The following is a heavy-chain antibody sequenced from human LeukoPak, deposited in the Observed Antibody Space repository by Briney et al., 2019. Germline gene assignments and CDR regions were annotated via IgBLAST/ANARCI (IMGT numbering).Heavy chain of an antibody. CDR3: ATETGDSPDY. D-gene: IGHD3-10*01. CDR1: GFTFSSYA. Sequence: PGGSLRLSCAASGFTFSSYAMSWVRQAPGRGLEWVSGISASGANTFYADSVKGRFTISRDNSKNTLFLQMNSLRGEDTAVYYCATETGDSPDYWGQGTLVTVSS. V-gene: IGHV3-23*01. J-gene: IGHJ4*02. CDR2: ISASGANT.